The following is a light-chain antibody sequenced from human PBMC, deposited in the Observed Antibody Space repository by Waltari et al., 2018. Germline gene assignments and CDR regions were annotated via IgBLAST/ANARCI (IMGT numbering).Light chain of an antibody. Sequence: QSVLTQPPSVSGAPGQRVPISCTGTGSNIRAGYDTHWSQQLPVKAPRLLIYGVNTRPLGVPYRFLWSQSGTSASLAIIGLQAEDEGDYYCQSYDTSLSVVFGGGTKLTVL. J-gene: IGLJ2*01. CDR1: GSNIRAGYD. CDR3: QSYDTSLSVV. CDR2: GVN. V-gene: IGLV1-40*01.